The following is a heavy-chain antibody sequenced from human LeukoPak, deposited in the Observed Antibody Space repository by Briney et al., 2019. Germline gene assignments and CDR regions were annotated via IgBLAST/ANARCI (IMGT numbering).Heavy chain of an antibody. CDR3: AKTPCYGDYSMHL. D-gene: IGHD4-17*01. CDR2: ISGSGVNT. V-gene: IGHV3-23*01. J-gene: IGHJ6*03. Sequence: HPGGSLRLYCAASGFTFSRYAMNWLRQAPGKGLEWVSTISGSGVNTYFADSVKGRFTITRDNSKNTLYLQMNTLRADETAGYSPAKTPCYGDYSMHLWGKGTRVTVSS. CDR1: GFTFSRYA.